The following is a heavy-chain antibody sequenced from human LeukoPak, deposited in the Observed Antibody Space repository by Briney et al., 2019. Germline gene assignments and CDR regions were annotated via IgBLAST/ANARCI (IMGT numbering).Heavy chain of an antibody. Sequence: NSSETLSLTCTVSGGSISSYYWSWIRQPPGKGLGWIGYIYYSGSTNYNPSLKSRVTISVDTSKNQFSLKLSSVTAADTAVYYCARTGPRQLIDYWGQGTLVTVSS. V-gene: IGHV4-59*01. J-gene: IGHJ4*02. CDR1: GGSISSYY. CDR3: ARTGPRQLIDY. CDR2: IYYSGST. D-gene: IGHD6-19*01.